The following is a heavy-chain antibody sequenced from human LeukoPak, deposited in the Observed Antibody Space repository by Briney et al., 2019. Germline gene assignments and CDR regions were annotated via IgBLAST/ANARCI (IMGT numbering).Heavy chain of an antibody. CDR3: ARSGSYPYYFDY. V-gene: IGHV4-34*01. CDR2: INHSGST. CDR1: GGSFSGYY. Sequence: SETLSLTCAVYGGSFSGYYWSWIRQPPGKGLEWIGEINHSGSTNYNPSLKSRVTISVDTSKNQFSLKLSSVTAADTAAYYCARSGSYPYYFDYWGQGTLVTVSS. D-gene: IGHD3-10*01. J-gene: IGHJ4*02.